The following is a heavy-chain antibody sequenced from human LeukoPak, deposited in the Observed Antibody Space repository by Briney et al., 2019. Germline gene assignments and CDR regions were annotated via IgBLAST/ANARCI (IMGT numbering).Heavy chain of an antibody. CDR2: IYYSGST. CDR3: ARDIPGSAFDI. CDR1: GGSISSGGYY. V-gene: IGHV4-31*03. Sequence: SETLSLTCTVSGGSISSGGYYWSWIRQHPGKGLEWIGYIYYSGSTYYNPSLKSRVTISVDTSKNQFSLKLSSVTAADTAVYYCARDIPGSAFDIWGQGTMVTVSS. J-gene: IGHJ3*02.